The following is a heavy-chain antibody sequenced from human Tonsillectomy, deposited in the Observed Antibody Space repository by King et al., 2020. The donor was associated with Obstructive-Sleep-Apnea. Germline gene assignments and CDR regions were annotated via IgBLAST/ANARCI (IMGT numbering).Heavy chain of an antibody. D-gene: IGHD1-26*01. J-gene: IGHJ2*01. CDR2: IKSKTYGETT. CDR1: GFPFNDAW. Sequence: EVQLVESGGGLVKPGGSLRLSCAASGFPFNDAWMSWFRQAPGKGLEWVGRIKSKTYGETTDYAAPVQGRFTISRDDSKNTVFLQMNSLKTDDTAEYYCGWESPFWYFDIWGRGTQVTVSS. CDR3: GWESPFWYFDI. V-gene: IGHV3-15*01.